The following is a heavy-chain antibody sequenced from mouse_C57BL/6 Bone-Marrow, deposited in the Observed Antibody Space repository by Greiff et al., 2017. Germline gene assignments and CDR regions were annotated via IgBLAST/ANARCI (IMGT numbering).Heavy chain of an antibody. J-gene: IGHJ2*01. CDR2: INYDGSST. Sequence: EVMLVESEGGLVQPGSSMKLSCTASGFTFSDYYMAWVRQVPEKGLEWVANINYDGSSTYYLDTLKSRFIITRDNAKNILYLQMSSLKSEDTSTYYCARDWYYGSDYWGQGTTLTVSS. V-gene: IGHV5-16*01. CDR1: GFTFSDYY. D-gene: IGHD1-1*01. CDR3: ARDWYYGSDY.